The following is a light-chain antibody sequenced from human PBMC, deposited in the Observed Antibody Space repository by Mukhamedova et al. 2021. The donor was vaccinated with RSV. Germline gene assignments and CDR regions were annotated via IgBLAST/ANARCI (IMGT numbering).Light chain of an antibody. Sequence: MGTGIPARFSGSGSGTEFTLTISSMQSEDFAVYYCQQYSNRLTFGPGTKVDI. CDR3: QQYSNRLT. J-gene: IGKJ3*01. V-gene: IGKV3-15*01.